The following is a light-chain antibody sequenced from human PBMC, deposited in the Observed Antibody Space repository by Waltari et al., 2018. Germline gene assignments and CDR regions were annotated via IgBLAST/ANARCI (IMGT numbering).Light chain of an antibody. V-gene: IGKV2D-29*01. Sequence: DIVMTQSPLSLSVTPGQPASMSCKSSQSLLHSDGKTYLYWYLQKPGQPPHLLIYEVSKRFSGVPDRFSGSGSGADFTLKISRVEAEDIGVYYCLQSMQVPWTFGQGTKVEVK. J-gene: IGKJ1*01. CDR3: LQSMQVPWT. CDR1: QSLLHSDGKTY. CDR2: EVS.